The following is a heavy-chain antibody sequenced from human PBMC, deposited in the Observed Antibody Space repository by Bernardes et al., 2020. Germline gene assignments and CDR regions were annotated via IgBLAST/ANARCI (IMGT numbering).Heavy chain of an antibody. CDR2: IYPGDSDT. V-gene: IGHV5-51*01. J-gene: IGHJ6*02. D-gene: IGHD2-2*01. CDR3: ASTKYQLLSGGYYYYGMDV. Sequence: GESLKISCKGSGYSFTSYWIGWVRQMPGKGLEWMGIIYPGDSDTRYSPSFQGQVTISADKSISTAYLQWSSLKASDTAMYYCASTKYQLLSGGYYYYGMDVWGQGTTVTVSS. CDR1: GYSFTSYW.